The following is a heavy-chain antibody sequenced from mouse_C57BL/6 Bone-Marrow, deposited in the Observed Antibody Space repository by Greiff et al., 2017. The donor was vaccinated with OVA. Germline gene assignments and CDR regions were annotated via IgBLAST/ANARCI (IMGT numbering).Heavy chain of an antibody. J-gene: IGHJ2*01. V-gene: IGHV1-7*01. CDR3: AREGNYIDY. CDR1: GYTFTSYW. Sequence: VQLQQSGAELAKPGASVKLSCKASGYTFTSYWMHWVKQRPGQGLEWIGYINPSSGYTKYNQKFKDKATWTADKSSSTAYMQLSSLTYEDSAVYYCAREGNYIDYWGQGTTLTVAS. CDR2: INPSSGYT.